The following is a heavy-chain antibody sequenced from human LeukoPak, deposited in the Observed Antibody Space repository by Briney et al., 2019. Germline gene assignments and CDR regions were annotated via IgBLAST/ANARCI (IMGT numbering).Heavy chain of an antibody. D-gene: IGHD6-6*01. CDR3: ARGGCGRNLYSSFDYYYYGMDV. CDR2: INHSGST. CDR1: GGSFSGYY. V-gene: IGHV4-34*01. Sequence: SETLSLTCAVYGGSFSGYYWSWIRQPPGKGLEWIGEINHSGSTNYNLSLKSRVTISVDTSKNQFSLKLSSVTAADTAVYYCARGGCGRNLYSSFDYYYYGMDVWGQGTTVTVSS. J-gene: IGHJ6*02.